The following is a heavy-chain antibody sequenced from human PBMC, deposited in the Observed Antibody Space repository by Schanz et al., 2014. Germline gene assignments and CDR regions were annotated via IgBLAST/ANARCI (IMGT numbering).Heavy chain of an antibody. J-gene: IGHJ4*02. D-gene: IGHD3-10*01. Sequence: EVQLLESGGGFVQPGGSLRLSCVASGVTFSSYAMSWVRQASGKGLEWVSAISGSGASTYYADSVKGRFTISRDNSKNTLYLQVNSLRAEDTAVYYCAKDQGSYGSGSYSYFDYWGEGTLATGSS. V-gene: IGHV3-23*01. CDR3: AKDQGSYGSGSYSYFDY. CDR2: ISGSGAST. CDR1: GVTFSSYA.